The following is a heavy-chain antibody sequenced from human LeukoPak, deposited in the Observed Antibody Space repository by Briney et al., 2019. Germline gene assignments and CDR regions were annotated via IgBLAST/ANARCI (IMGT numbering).Heavy chain of an antibody. V-gene: IGHV1-2*02. Sequence: ASVRVSCKPSGYTFTRYYLHWVRQAPGQPLEWMGWSSPNTGATIYAQNFEGRVTMSRYTSIDTAYMDLSSLRSDDTAVYYCLRDRVGSGWPRPWYFEFWGQGTLVTVSS. CDR2: SSPNTGAT. J-gene: IGHJ4*02. CDR3: LRDRVGSGWPRPWYFEF. D-gene: IGHD6-19*01. CDR1: GYTFTRYY.